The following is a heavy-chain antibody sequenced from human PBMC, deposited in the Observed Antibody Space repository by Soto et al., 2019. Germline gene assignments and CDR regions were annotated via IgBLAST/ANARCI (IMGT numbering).Heavy chain of an antibody. Sequence: QVQLQESGPGLVKPSETLSLTCTVSGGSISSYYWSWIRQPPGKGLEWIGYIYYSGSTNYNPSLKSRVTISVDTSKNQFSLKLSSVTAADTAVYYCARMTFDDYFAYWGPGTLVTVSS. V-gene: IGHV4-59*01. D-gene: IGHD2-21*02. J-gene: IGHJ4*02. CDR2: IYYSGST. CDR1: GGSISSYY. CDR3: ARMTFDDYFAY.